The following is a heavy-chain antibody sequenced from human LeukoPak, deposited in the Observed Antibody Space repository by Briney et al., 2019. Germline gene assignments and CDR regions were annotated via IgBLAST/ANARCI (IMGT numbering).Heavy chain of an antibody. V-gene: IGHV1-69*13. D-gene: IGHD5-18*01. Sequence: GASVKVSCKASGGTFSSYAISWVRQAPGQGLEWMGGIIPIFGTANYAQKFQGRVTITADESTSTAYMELSSLRSEDTAAYYCAIPTRRYSYGLPFDYWGQGTLVTVSS. CDR2: IIPIFGTA. CDR3: AIPTRRYSYGLPFDY. J-gene: IGHJ4*02. CDR1: GGTFSSYA.